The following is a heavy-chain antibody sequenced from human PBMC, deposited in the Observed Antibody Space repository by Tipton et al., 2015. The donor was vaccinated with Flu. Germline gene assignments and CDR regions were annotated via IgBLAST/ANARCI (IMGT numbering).Heavy chain of an antibody. D-gene: IGHD7-27*01. V-gene: IGHV4-59*08. CDR3: ARHGKDTGDDLAPFVI. CDR2: SSGSSGLT. Sequence: GLVKPSETLSFTCTVSGGSISDYYWSWIRQPPGKGLVWIAYSSGSSGLTNYNPSLKSRGTISVDTSTNQFSLQLGSVTVAATSVDYCARHGKDTGDDLAPFVILGQGTLV. J-gene: IGHJ3*02. CDR1: GGSISDYY.